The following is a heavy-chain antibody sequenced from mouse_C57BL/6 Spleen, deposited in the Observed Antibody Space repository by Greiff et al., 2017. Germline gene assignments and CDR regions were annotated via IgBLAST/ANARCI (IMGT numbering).Heavy chain of an antibody. CDR3: ARNYYGSSYYFDY. CDR1: GYTFTSYW. V-gene: IGHV1-55*01. J-gene: IGHJ2*01. CDR2: IYPGSGST. Sequence: QVQLQQPGAELVKPGASVKMSCKASGYTFTSYWITWVKQRPGQGLEWIGDIYPGSGSTNYNEKFKSKATLTVATSSSTAYMQLSSLTSEDSAVYYCARNYYGSSYYFDYWGQGTTLTVSS. D-gene: IGHD1-1*01.